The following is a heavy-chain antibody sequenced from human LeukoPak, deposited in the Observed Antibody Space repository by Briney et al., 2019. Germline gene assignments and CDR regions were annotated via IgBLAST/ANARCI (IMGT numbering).Heavy chain of an antibody. CDR2: IIPIFGTA. CDR1: GGTFSSYA. J-gene: IGHJ6*02. CDR3: ARDKIQLWSGDYYYGMDV. V-gene: IGHV1-69*13. D-gene: IGHD5-18*01. Sequence: SVKVSCKASGGTFSSYAISWVRQAPGQGLEWMGGIIPIFGTANYAQKFQGRVTITADESTSTAYMELSSLRSEDTAVYYCARDKIQLWSGDYYYGMDVWGQGTTVTVSS.